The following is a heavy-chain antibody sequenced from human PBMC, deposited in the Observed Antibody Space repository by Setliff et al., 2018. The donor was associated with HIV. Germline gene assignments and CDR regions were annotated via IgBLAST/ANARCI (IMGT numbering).Heavy chain of an antibody. CDR1: GFTFSSYA. V-gene: IGHV3-9*01. CDR3: ARDRPSYYYDSSGYYLDY. D-gene: IGHD3-22*01. J-gene: IGHJ4*02. CDR2: ISWNSGSI. Sequence: PGGSLRLSCAASGFTFSSYAMSWVRQAPGKGLEWVSGISWNSGSIGYADSVKGRFTISRDNAKNSLYLQMNSLRAEDTALYYCARDRPSYYYDSSGYYLDYWGQGTLVTVSS.